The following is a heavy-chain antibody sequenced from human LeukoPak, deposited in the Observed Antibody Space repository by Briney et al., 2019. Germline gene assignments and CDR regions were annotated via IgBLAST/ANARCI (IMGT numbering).Heavy chain of an antibody. D-gene: IGHD3-10*01. Sequence: GASVKVSCKASGYTFTSYGISWVRQAPGQGLEWMGWISAYNGNTNYAQKFQGRVTMTRDTSTSTVYMELSSLRSEDTAVYYCARGPRITLVRGGQWHYYMDVWGKGTTVTISS. CDR3: ARGPRITLVRGGQWHYYMDV. V-gene: IGHV1-18*01. CDR2: ISAYNGNT. J-gene: IGHJ6*03. CDR1: GYTFTSYG.